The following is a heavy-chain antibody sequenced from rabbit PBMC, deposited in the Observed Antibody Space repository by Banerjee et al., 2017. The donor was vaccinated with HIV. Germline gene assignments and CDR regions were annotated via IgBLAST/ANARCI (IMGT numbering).Heavy chain of an antibody. D-gene: IGHD4-1*01. CDR3: ARDLAGVIGWNFNL. CDR2: INTGSSGST. Sequence: QEQLVESGGGLVQPEGSLTLTCTASGFSFSNTYWICWVRQAPGKGLEWIGCINTGSSGSTYYASWAKGRFTISKTSSTTVTLQMTSLTAADTATYFCARDLAGVIGWNFNLWGPGTLVTVS. CDR1: GFSFSNTYW. V-gene: IGHV1S45*01. J-gene: IGHJ4*01.